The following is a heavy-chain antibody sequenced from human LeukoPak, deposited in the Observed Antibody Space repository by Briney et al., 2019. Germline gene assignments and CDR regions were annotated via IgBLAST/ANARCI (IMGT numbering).Heavy chain of an antibody. Sequence: GGSLRLSCAASGFTFSSYTINWVRQAPGKGLEWVSYISSSSSTIYYADSVKGRFTISRDNAKNSLYLQMNSLRAEDTAVYYCARDADAYYYDSSGYLHWGQGTLVTVSS. CDR2: ISSSSSTI. D-gene: IGHD3-22*01. CDR3: ARDADAYYYDSSGYLH. CDR1: GFTFSSYT. V-gene: IGHV3-48*01. J-gene: IGHJ4*02.